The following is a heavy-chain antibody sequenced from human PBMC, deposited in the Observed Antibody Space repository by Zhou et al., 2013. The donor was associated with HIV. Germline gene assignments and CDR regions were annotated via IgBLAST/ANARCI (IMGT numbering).Heavy chain of an antibody. D-gene: IGHD2-15*01. J-gene: IGHJ4*02. CDR2: IIPILGIA. CDR3: ASDPYCSGGSCLRPGGRYYFDL. CDR1: GGTFSSYA. V-gene: IGHV1-69*04. Sequence: QVQLVQSGAEVKKPGSSVKVSCKASGGTFSSYAISWVRQAPGQGLEWMGRIIPILGIANYAQKFQGRVTITADKSTSTAYMELSSLRSEDTAVYYCASDPYCSGGSCLRPGGRYYFDLLGPGEPLVHRLL.